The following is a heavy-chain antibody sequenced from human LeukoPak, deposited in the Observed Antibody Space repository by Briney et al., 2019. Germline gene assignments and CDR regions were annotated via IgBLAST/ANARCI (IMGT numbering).Heavy chain of an antibody. D-gene: IGHD2-2*01. CDR2: IYYSGST. CDR1: GGSISGNY. CDR3: ARDGCSSTSCYSDYYYGMDV. V-gene: IGHV4-59*01. Sequence: SETLSLTCTVSGGSISGNYWNWIRQPPGKGLEWIGHIYYSGSTSYNPSLKSRVTMSVDTSRNRFSLKLTSMTAADTAVYYCARDGCSSTSCYSDYYYGMDVWGRGTTVTVSS. J-gene: IGHJ6*02.